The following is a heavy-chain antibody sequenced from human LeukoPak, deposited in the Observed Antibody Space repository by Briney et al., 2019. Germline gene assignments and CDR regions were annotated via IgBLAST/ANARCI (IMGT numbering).Heavy chain of an antibody. D-gene: IGHD2-2*01. V-gene: IGHV3-30*02. Sequence: GGSLRLSCAASGFTFSSYGMHWVRQAPGKGLEWVAFIRYDGSNKYYADSVKGRVTISRDNAKNSLYLQMNSLRAEDMALYYCAKGGCSSTSCYFWFDPWGQGTLVTVSS. CDR3: AKGGCSSTSCYFWFDP. CDR2: IRYDGSNK. CDR1: GFTFSSYG. J-gene: IGHJ5*02.